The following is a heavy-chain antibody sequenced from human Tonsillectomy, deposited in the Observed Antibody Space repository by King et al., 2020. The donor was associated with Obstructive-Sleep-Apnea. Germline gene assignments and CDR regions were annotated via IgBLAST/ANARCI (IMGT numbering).Heavy chain of an antibody. CDR2: IYSGGYT. J-gene: IGHJ4*02. CDR3: ARDDPGDN. Sequence: VQLVESGGDLVQPGGSLRLSCAASGFTVSSNYMTWVRQAPGKGLEWVSIIYSGGYTKYADSVKGRFTISRDNSKNTVYLQMNSLRAEDTAVYYCARDDPGDNWGQGTLVTVSS. V-gene: IGHV3-66*01. CDR1: GFTVSSNY.